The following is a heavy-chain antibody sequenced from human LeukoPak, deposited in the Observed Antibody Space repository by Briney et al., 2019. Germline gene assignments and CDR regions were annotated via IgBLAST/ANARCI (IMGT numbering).Heavy chain of an antibody. J-gene: IGHJ2*01. V-gene: IGHV5-51*01. Sequence: GESLKISCKGSGYSFTSYWIGWVRQMPGKGLEWMVIIYPGDSDTRYSPSFQGQVTISADKSISTAYLQWSSLKASDTAMFYCARRVGYYDILTGTLSGWYFDLWGRGTLVTVSS. CDR1: GYSFTSYW. D-gene: IGHD3-9*01. CDR3: ARRVGYYDILTGTLSGWYFDL. CDR2: IYPGDSDT.